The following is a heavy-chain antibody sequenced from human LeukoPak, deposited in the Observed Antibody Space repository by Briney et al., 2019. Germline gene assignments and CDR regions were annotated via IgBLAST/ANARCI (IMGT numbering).Heavy chain of an antibody. Sequence: ASVKVSCKASGYTFTGYYMHWVRQAPGQGLEWMGWINPNSGGTNYAQKFQGRVTMTRDTSISTAYMELSRLRSDDTAVYYCARERLSTAWGLYYYMDVWGKGTTVTVSS. D-gene: IGHD1-26*01. CDR1: GYTFTGYY. CDR3: ARERLSTAWGLYYYMDV. J-gene: IGHJ6*03. CDR2: INPNSGGT. V-gene: IGHV1-2*02.